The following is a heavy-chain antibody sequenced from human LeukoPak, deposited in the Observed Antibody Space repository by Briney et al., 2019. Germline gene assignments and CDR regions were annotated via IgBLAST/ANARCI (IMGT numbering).Heavy chain of an antibody. CDR3: ATNAVLWFGELTHPFDY. J-gene: IGHJ4*02. CDR1: GYTFTSYY. D-gene: IGHD3-10*01. Sequence: ASVKVSCKASGYTFTSYYMHWVRQAPGKGLEWMGGFDPEDGETIYAQKFQGRVTMTEDTSTDTAYMELSSLRSEDTAVYYCATNAVLWFGELTHPFDYWGQGTLVTVSS. V-gene: IGHV1-24*01. CDR2: FDPEDGET.